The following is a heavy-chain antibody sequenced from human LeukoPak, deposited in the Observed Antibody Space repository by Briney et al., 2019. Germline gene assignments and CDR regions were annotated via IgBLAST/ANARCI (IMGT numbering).Heavy chain of an antibody. CDR1: GASISSYY. CDR3: ASGPYPAAGTDHQFDY. Sequence: PSETLSLTCTVPGASISSYYWSWIRQPPGKGLEWIGYIYYSGSTKYNPSLKSRVTISVDTSKSQFSLKVSSVTAEDTAVYYCASGPYPAAGTDHQFDYWGQGTLVTVSS. J-gene: IGHJ4*02. V-gene: IGHV4-59*01. D-gene: IGHD6-13*01. CDR2: IYYSGST.